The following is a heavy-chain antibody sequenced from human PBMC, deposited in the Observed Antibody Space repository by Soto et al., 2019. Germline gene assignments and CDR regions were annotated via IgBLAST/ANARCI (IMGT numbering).Heavy chain of an antibody. CDR1: GFIFIEST. V-gene: IGHV3-64D*06. D-gene: IGHD2-15*01. J-gene: IGHJ4*02. CDR3: VKQAHGLDGVAFDS. CDR2: VSTSGRST. Sequence: GXSLRHSCSSSGFIFIESTLYWVRQVPGKGLEAISAVSTSGRSTYYADSVKDRFTISRDNSKNTLFLQMGSLRPEDTAIYYCVKQAHGLDGVAFDSWGQGHQVTVSS.